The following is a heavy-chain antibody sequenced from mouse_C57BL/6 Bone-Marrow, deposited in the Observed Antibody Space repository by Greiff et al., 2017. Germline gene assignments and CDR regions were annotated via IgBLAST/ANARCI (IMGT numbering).Heavy chain of an antibody. J-gene: IGHJ4*01. Sequence: VQLQQPGAELVKPGASVKMSCKASGYTFTSYWITWVKQRPGQGLEWIGDIYPGSGSTNYNEKFKSKATLTVDTSSSTAYMQLSSLTSEDSAVYYCASAKSSDVGGAMDYWGRGTAVTVSS. CDR2: IYPGSGST. CDR1: GYTFTSYW. CDR3: ASAKSSDVGGAMDY. V-gene: IGHV1-55*01. D-gene: IGHD1-3*01.